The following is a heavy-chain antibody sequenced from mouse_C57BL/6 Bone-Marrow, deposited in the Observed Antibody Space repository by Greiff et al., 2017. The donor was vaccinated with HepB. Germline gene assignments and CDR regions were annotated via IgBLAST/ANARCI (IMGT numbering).Heavy chain of an antibody. CDR2: IYPRSGNT. J-gene: IGHJ3*01. D-gene: IGHD2-4*01. V-gene: IGHV1-81*01. CDR1: GYTFTSYG. CDR3: ARAYCDYDIWFAY. Sequence: QVQLQQSGAELARPGASVKLSCKASGYTFTSYGISWVKQRTGQGLEWIGEIYPRSGNTYYNEKFKGKATLTADKSSSTAYMELRSLTSEDSAVYFCARAYCDYDIWFAYWGQGTLVTVSA.